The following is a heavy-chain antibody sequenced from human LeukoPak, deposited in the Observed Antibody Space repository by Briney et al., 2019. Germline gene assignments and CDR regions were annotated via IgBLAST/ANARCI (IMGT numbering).Heavy chain of an antibody. Sequence: ASVKVSCKASGYTFTSYDINWVRQATGQGLEWMGWMNPNSDNTGYAQKFQGRVTMTRNTSISTADMELSSLRSDDTAVYYCARGDFWNWFDPWGQGTLVTVSS. D-gene: IGHD3-3*01. V-gene: IGHV1-8*01. CDR2: MNPNSDNT. CDR3: ARGDFWNWFDP. CDR1: GYTFTSYD. J-gene: IGHJ5*02.